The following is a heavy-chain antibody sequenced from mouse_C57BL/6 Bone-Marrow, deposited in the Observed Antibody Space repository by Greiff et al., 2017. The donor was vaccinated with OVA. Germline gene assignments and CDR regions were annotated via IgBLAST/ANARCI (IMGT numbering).Heavy chain of an antibody. V-gene: IGHV2-6*03. D-gene: IGHD1-1*01. CDR1: GFSLTSYG. CDR2: IWSDGST. J-gene: IGHJ4*01. CDR3: ARASGGSSYAMDY. Sequence: VQVVESGPGLVAPSQSLSITCTVSGFSLTSYGVHWVRQPPGKGLEWLVVIWSDGSTTYNSALKSRLSISKDNSKSQVFLKMNSLQTDDTAMYYCARASGGSSYAMDYWGQGTSVTVSS.